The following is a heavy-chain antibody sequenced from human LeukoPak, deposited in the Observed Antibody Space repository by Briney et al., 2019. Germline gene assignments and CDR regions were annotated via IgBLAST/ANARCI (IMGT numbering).Heavy chain of an antibody. J-gene: IGHJ6*02. CDR2: ISSSSSYI. V-gene: IGHV3-21*01. Sequence: GGSLRLSCAASGFTFSSYSMNWVRQAPGKGLEWVSSISSSSSYIYYADSVKGRFTISRDNAKNSLYLQMNSLRAEDTAVYYCAREGEVVPAAMPATYGMDVWGQGTTVTVSS. D-gene: IGHD2-2*01. CDR3: AREGEVVPAAMPATYGMDV. CDR1: GFTFSSYS.